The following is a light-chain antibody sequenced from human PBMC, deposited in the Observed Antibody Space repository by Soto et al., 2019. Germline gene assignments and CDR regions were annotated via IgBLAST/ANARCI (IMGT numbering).Light chain of an antibody. J-gene: IGKJ2*01. CDR2: TAS. Sequence: DIQMTQSPSSVSASVGDRVTITCRASQDISNWLAWYQQKPGKAPKLLIYTASNLQSGVPSRFSGSGSGTEFTLTISSLQPEDFAIYYCQHANNFHYTGGQGTKMEI. V-gene: IGKV1-12*01. CDR1: QDISNW. CDR3: QHANNFHYT.